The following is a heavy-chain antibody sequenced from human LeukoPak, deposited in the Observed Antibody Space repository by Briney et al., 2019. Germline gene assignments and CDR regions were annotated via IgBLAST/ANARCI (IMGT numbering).Heavy chain of an antibody. J-gene: IGHJ4*02. CDR2: IYYSGST. Sequence: SETLSLTCTVSGGSISSYYWSWIRQPPGKGLEWIEYIYYSGSTNYNPSLKSRVTISVDTSKNQLSLKLSSVTAADTAVYYCARGISGYYYLPYFDYWGQGTLVTVSS. D-gene: IGHD3-22*01. V-gene: IGHV4-59*08. CDR3: ARGISGYYYLPYFDY. CDR1: GGSISSYY.